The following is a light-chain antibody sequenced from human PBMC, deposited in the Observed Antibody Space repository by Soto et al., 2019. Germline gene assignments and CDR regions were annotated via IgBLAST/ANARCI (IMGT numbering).Light chain of an antibody. CDR2: GAS. V-gene: IGKV3-15*01. CDR3: QQYNNWPPAT. CDR1: QSVSSN. J-gene: IGKJ2*01. Sequence: EIVMTQSPATLSVSPGESATLSCRASQSVSSNLAWDQQKPGQAPRLLIYGASTRATGIPARFSGSGSGTECTLTISSLQSEDFAVYYCQQYNNWPPATFGQGTKLEIK.